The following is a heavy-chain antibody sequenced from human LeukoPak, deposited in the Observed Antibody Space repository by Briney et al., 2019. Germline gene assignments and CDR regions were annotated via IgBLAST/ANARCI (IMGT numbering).Heavy chain of an antibody. D-gene: IGHD3-22*01. CDR1: GGSISSSSYY. V-gene: IGHV4-61*02. CDR3: ARGPYSYDSSGAFDI. Sequence: PSETLSLTCTVSGGSISSSSYYWSWIRQPAGKGLEWIGRISSSGSTNYNPSLKSRVTISVDTSKNQFSLKLSSVTAADTAVYFYARGPYSYDSSGAFDIWGQGTMVTVSS. J-gene: IGHJ3*02. CDR2: ISSSGST.